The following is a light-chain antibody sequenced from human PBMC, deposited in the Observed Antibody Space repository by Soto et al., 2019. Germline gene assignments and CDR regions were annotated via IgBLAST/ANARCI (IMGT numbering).Light chain of an antibody. CDR2: AAS. Sequence: DIQMTQSPSSLSASVGDRVTITCRASQTISNYLNWYQQIPGKPPRLLINAASSVQIGVPSRFSGSGSGTDFTLTISSLQPEDFATYYCQQSYSTLWTFGQGTKVEI. CDR1: QTISNY. J-gene: IGKJ1*01. CDR3: QQSYSTLWT. V-gene: IGKV1-39*01.